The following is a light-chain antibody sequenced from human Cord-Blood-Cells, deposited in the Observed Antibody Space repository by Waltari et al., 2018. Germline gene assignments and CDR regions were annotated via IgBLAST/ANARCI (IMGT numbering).Light chain of an antibody. V-gene: IGKV1-5*03. CDR1: HSISSW. CDR3: QQYNSYSST. Sequence: DIQMTQFPSTLLASVGDRVTITCRASHSISSWLAWYQQKPGKAPKLLIYKASSLESGVPSRFSGSGSGTEFTLTISSLQPDDFATYYCQQYNSYSSTFGQGTKVEIK. CDR2: KAS. J-gene: IGKJ1*01.